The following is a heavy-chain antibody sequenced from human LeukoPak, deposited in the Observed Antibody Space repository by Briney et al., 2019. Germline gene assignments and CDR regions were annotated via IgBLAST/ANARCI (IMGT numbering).Heavy chain of an antibody. D-gene: IGHD2-21*02. CDR1: GGTFSSYA. CDR3: ARAGCGGDCYSGYYYGMDV. Sequence: GASVKVSCKASGGTFSSYAISWVRQAPGQGLEWMGRIIPILGIANYAQKFQGRVTITADKSTSTVYMELSSLRSEDTAVYYCARAGCGGDCYSGYYYGMDVWGQGTTVTVSS. CDR2: IIPILGIA. J-gene: IGHJ6*02. V-gene: IGHV1-69*04.